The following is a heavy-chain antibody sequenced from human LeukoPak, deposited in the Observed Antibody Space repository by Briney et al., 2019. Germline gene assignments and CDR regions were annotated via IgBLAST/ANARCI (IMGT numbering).Heavy chain of an antibody. CDR2: ISGSGGST. J-gene: IGHJ4*02. CDR3: AKSFHDILTGYYDY. CDR1: GFAFGSEA. D-gene: IGHD3-9*01. V-gene: IGHV3-23*01. Sequence: GGSLRLSCAVSGFAFGSEAMSWVRQAPGKGLEWVSAISGSGGSTYYADSVKGRFTISRDNSKNTLYLQMNSLRAEDTAIYYCAKSFHDILTGYYDYWGQGTLVTVSS.